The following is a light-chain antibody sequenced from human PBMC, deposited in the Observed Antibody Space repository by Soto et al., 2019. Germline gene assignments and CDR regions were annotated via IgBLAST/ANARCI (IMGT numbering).Light chain of an antibody. V-gene: IGKV3-20*01. CDR3: QQRGNSLLT. Sequence: EIVLTQSPGTLSLSPGERATLSCRASQTVDSSYLAWYQQKPGQAPGVLIYGSDIRAAGVPDRFSGSGSGTDFTLTISRLEPEDFAVYYCQQRGNSLLTFGGGTKVEIK. J-gene: IGKJ4*01. CDR2: GSD. CDR1: QTVDSSY.